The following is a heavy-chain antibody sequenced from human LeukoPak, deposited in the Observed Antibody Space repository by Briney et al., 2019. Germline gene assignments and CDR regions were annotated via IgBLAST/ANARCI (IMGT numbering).Heavy chain of an antibody. D-gene: IGHD1-26*01. V-gene: IGHV3-21*01. CDR3: ASDNGGSYSFDY. J-gene: IGHJ4*02. Sequence: GGSLRLSCAASGFTFSSYSMNWVRQAPGKGLEWVSSISSSSSYIYYADSVKGRLTISRDNAKNSLYLQMNSLRAEDTAVYYCASDNGGSYSFDYWGQGTLVTVSS. CDR2: ISSSSSYI. CDR1: GFTFSSYS.